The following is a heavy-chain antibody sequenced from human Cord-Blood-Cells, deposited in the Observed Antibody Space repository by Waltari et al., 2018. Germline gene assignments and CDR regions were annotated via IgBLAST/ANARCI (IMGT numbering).Heavy chain of an antibody. V-gene: IGHV1-69*01. CDR1: GGTFSRYA. CDR3: ARVFVTGNWYFDL. J-gene: IGHJ2*01. D-gene: IGHD7-27*01. Sequence: QVQLVQSGAEVKKPGSSVKVSCKASGGTFSRYAISWVRRAPGQGLEWMGGIIPIFGTANYAQKFQGRVTITADESTSTAYMELSSLRSEDTAVYYCARVFVTGNWYFDLWGRGTLVTVSS. CDR2: IIPIFGTA.